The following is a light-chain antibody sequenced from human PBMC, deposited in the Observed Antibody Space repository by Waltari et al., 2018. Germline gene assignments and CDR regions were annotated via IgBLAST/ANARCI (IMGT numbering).Light chain of an antibody. Sequence: DLQMTQSPSTLSASVGDRVTITCRASQSISSWLAWYQQKPGKAPKLLIYKGSSLESGVPSRFSGSGSGKEFTLTISSLQHDDFATYHCQQYKSYWTFGQGTKVEIK. CDR2: KGS. CDR1: QSISSW. CDR3: QQYKSYWT. J-gene: IGKJ1*01. V-gene: IGKV1-5*03.